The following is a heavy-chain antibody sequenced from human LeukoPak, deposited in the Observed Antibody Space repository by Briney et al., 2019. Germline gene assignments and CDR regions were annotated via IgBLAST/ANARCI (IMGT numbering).Heavy chain of an antibody. CDR3: ARQEAVAGTWAFDY. CDR2: IYYSGST. D-gene: IGHD6-19*01. J-gene: IGHJ4*02. V-gene: IGHV4-39*01. Sequence: SETLSLTCTVSGGSISSSSYYWGWIRQPPGKGLEWIGSIYYSGSTYYNPSLKSRVTISVDTSKNQFSLKLSSVTAADTAVYYCARQEAVAGTWAFDYWGQGTLVTVSS. CDR1: GGSISSSSYY.